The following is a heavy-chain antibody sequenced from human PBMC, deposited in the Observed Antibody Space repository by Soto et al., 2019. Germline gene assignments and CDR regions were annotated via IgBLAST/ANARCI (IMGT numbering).Heavy chain of an antibody. CDR2: ISGSGGST. J-gene: IGHJ4*02. CDR3: AKDRGYYDSSGYEHDD. Sequence: GESLGLSCAASVVPFSSYAMSWVRPAPGKGLEWVSAISGSGGSTYYADSVKGRFTISRDNSKNTLYLQMNSLRAEDTAVYYCAKDRGYYDSSGYEHDDWGQGTLVTVSS. V-gene: IGHV3-23*01. D-gene: IGHD3-22*01. CDR1: VVPFSSYA.